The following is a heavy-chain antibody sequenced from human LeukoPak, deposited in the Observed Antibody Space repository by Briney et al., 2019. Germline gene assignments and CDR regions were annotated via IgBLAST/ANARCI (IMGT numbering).Heavy chain of an antibody. V-gene: IGHV1-2*06. CDR1: GYTFTGYL. D-gene: IGHD3-22*01. CDR2: INTDNGGT. J-gene: IGHJ6*03. CDR3: ARDGTSYYYDSSGYSHYYSYYMDV. Sequence: ASVKVSCKASGYTFTGYLIHWVRQAPGQGLEWVGRINTDNGGTNYAQKFQGRVTMTRDTSVTTAYMELSGLRSDDTAVYFCARDGTSYYYDSSGYSHYYSYYMDVWGKGTTITVSS.